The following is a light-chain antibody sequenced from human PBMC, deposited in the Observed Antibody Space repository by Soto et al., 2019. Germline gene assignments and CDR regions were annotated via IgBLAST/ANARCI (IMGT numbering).Light chain of an antibody. J-gene: IGKJ5*01. Sequence: VTLSLSPGERATLSCRASQSFRGLLAWYQQKPGQAPRLLIYDAYNRATGIPDRFSGGGSGTDFTLTISRLEPEDFAVYFCQQYAGPPTTFGQGTRLEIK. V-gene: IGKV3-20*01. CDR3: QQYAGPPTT. CDR1: QSFRGL. CDR2: DAY.